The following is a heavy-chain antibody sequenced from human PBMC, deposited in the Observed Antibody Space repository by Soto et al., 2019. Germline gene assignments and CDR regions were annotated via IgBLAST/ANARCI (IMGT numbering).Heavy chain of an antibody. Sequence: SVTVSCKASGGSFSNFGISCVQQPPRQWQEWRGVIVPVFGSPNSAQRCRGRLTITADESTNTGYMELISLRSNDTAVYYCARKGSGYNLWGQGTQVTVSS. CDR2: IVPVFGSP. CDR3: ARKGSGYNL. CDR1: GGSFSNFG. J-gene: IGHJ4*02. D-gene: IGHD5-12*01. V-gene: IGHV1-69*13.